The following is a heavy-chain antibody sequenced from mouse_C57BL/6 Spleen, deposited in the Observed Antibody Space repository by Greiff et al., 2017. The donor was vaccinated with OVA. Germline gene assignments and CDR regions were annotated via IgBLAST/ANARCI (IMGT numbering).Heavy chain of an antibody. CDR3: ARSRLGDWYFDV. D-gene: IGHD4-1*01. V-gene: IGHV1-53*01. CDR2: INPSNGGT. CDR1: GYTFTSYW. J-gene: IGHJ1*03. Sequence: VQLQQSGTELVKPGASVKLSCKASGYTFTSYWMHWVKQRPGQGLEWIGNINPSNGGTNYNEKFKSKATLTVDKSSSTAYMQLSSLTSEDSAVYYCARSRLGDWYFDVWGTGTTVTVSS.